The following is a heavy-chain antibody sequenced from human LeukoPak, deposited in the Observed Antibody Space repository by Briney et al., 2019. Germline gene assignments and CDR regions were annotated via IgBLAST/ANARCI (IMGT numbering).Heavy chain of an antibody. Sequence: GGSLRLSCAASGFTFSSYSMNWVRQAPGKGLEWVSSISSSSSYIYYADSVKGRFTISRDNAKNSLYLQMNSLRAEDTAVYYCARAARYCGGDCYSSPFDYWGQGTLVTVSS. D-gene: IGHD2-21*02. CDR3: ARAARYCGGDCYSSPFDY. CDR2: ISSSSSYI. CDR1: GFTFSSYS. J-gene: IGHJ4*02. V-gene: IGHV3-21*01.